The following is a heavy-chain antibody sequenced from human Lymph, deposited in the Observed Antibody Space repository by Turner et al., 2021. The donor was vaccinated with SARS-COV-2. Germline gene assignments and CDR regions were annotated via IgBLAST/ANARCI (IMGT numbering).Heavy chain of an antibody. V-gene: IGHV1-69*01. CDR1: GGTFSSYA. D-gene: IGHD3-10*01. CDR2: IIPSFGTP. J-gene: IGHJ4*02. Sequence: QVQLVQSGAEVRKPGSSVKVSCKASGGTFSSYAISWVRQAPGQGLEWMGGIIPSFGTPNYAQKFHGRVTITADESTSTAYMELSSLRSEDTSVYYCASFGGDYVFDYWGQGTLVTVSS. CDR3: ASFGGDYVFDY.